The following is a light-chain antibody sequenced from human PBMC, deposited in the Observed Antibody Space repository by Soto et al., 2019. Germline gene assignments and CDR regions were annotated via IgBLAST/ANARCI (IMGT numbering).Light chain of an antibody. CDR3: SSYTASSTHV. V-gene: IGLV2-14*03. Sequence: QSALTQPASVSGSPGQSITISCTGTSSDVGGYSYISWYQHNPGRAPKLLIYDVSNRPSGVSDRFSGSKSGNTASLTISRLQAEDEADYYCSSYTASSTHVFGSWTKLTVL. CDR2: DVS. CDR1: SSDVGGYSY. J-gene: IGLJ1*01.